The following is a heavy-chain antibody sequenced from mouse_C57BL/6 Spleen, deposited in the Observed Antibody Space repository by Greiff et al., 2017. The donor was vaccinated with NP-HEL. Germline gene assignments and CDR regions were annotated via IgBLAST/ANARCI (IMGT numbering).Heavy chain of an antibody. V-gene: IGHV1-82*01. J-gene: IGHJ3*01. Sequence: VQLQQSGPELVKPGASVKISCKASGYAFSSSWMNWVKQRPGKGLEWIGRIYPGDGDTNYNGKFKGKATLTADKSSSTAYMQLSSLTSEDSAVYFCAREGPTYYSNYAWFAYWGQGTLVTVSA. D-gene: IGHD2-5*01. CDR1: GYAFSSSW. CDR2: IYPGDGDT. CDR3: AREGPTYYSNYAWFAY.